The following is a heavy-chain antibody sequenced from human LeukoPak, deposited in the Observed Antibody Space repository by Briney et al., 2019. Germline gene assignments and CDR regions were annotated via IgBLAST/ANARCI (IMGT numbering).Heavy chain of an antibody. CDR2: MNPNSGNT. J-gene: IGHJ6*03. Sequence: ASVKVSCKASGYTFTSYEINWVRQATGQGLEWMGWMNPNSGNTGYAQKFQGRVTMTRNTSISTAYMELSSLRSEDTAVYYCARALRFLVGDYYYMDVWGKGTTVTVSS. D-gene: IGHD3-3*01. V-gene: IGHV1-8*01. CDR3: ARALRFLVGDYYYMDV. CDR1: GYTFTSYE.